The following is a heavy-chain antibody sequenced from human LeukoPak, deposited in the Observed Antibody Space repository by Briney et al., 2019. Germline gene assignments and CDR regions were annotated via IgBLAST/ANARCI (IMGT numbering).Heavy chain of an antibody. CDR3: AGAVVVVPAAIIDNWFDP. V-gene: IGHV4-38-2*01. D-gene: IGHD2-2*01. CDR1: GYSISSGYY. CDR2: IYHSGST. J-gene: IGHJ5*02. Sequence: SETLSLTCAVSGYSISSGYYWGWIRQPPGKGLEWIGSIYHSGSTYYNPSLKSRVTISVDTSKNQFSLKLSSVTAADTAVYYCAGAVVVVPAAIIDNWFDPWGREPWSPSPQ.